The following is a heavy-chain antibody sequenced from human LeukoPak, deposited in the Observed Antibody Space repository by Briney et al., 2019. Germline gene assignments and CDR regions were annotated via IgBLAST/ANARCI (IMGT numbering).Heavy chain of an antibody. D-gene: IGHD2-2*01. CDR3: ARVSCSSTSCYVYYYYGMDV. Sequence: AASVKASCKVSGYTLTELSMHWVRQAPGKGLEWMGGFDPEDGETIYAQKFQGRVTMTRNTSISTAYMELSSLRSEDTAVYYCARVSCSSTSCYVYYYYGMDVWGQGTTVTVSS. V-gene: IGHV1-24*01. CDR2: FDPEDGET. J-gene: IGHJ6*02. CDR1: GYTLTELS.